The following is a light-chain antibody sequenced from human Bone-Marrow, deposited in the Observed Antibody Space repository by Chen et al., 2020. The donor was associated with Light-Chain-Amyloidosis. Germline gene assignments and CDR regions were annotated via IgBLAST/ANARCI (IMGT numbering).Light chain of an antibody. CDR2: DDS. Sequence: SYVLTQPSSVSVAPGQTATIACGGNNIGSTSVHWYQQTPGQAPLLVGYDDSDRPSGIPERWSGSNSGNTATLTISRVEAGDEADYYCQVWDRSSDRPVFGGGTKLPVL. J-gene: IGLJ3*02. CDR3: QVWDRSSDRPV. CDR1: NIGSTS. V-gene: IGLV3-21*02.